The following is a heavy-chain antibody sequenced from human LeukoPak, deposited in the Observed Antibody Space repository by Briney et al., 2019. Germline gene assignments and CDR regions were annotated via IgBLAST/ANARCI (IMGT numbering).Heavy chain of an antibody. V-gene: IGHV1-18*01. CDR1: GYTFTSYG. CDR3: AGLEYQLLDSWFDP. Sequence: ASVKVSCKASGYTFTSYGISWVRQAPGQGLEWMGWISAYNGNTNYAQKLQGRVTMTTDTSTSTAYMELRSLRSDDTAAYYCAGLEYQLLDSWFDPWGQGTLVTVSS. CDR2: ISAYNGNT. D-gene: IGHD2-2*01. J-gene: IGHJ5*02.